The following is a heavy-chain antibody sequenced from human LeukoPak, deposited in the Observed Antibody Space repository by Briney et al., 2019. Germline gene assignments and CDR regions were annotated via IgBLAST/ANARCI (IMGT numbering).Heavy chain of an antibody. Sequence: PLASVKVSCKASGGTFSNYAINWVRQAPGQGLEWMGGIIPIFGTANYAQKFQGRVTITADESTSTAYMELSSLRSEDTAVYYCARGDSNYYDSSGYADYWGQGTLVTVSS. V-gene: IGHV1-69*13. CDR2: IIPIFGTA. J-gene: IGHJ4*02. CDR3: ARGDSNYYDSSGYADY. D-gene: IGHD3-22*01. CDR1: GGTFSNYA.